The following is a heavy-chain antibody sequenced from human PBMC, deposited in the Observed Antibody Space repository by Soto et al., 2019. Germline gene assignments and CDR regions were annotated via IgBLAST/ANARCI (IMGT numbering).Heavy chain of an antibody. CDR2: IKQDGSGK. CDR1: GFTFSSYW. CDR3: ARDDAPATAANYYYYGMDV. Sequence: HPGGSLRLSCAASGFTFSSYWMSWVRQAPGKGLEWVANIKQDGSGKYYVDSVKGRFTISRDNAKNSLYLQMNSLRAEDTAVYYCARDDAPATAANYYYYGMDVWGQGTTVTAP. D-gene: IGHD2-2*01. V-gene: IGHV3-7*01. J-gene: IGHJ6*02.